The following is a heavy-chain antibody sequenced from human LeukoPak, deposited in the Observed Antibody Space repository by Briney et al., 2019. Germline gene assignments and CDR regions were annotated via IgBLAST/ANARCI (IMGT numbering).Heavy chain of an antibody. CDR3: AKGGYCSSTSCYVGWFDP. J-gene: IGHJ5*02. D-gene: IGHD2-2*01. V-gene: IGHV3-23*01. CDR1: GFTFRSYA. CDR2: ISGSGGST. Sequence: GGSLRLSCETSGFTFRSYAMHWVRQAPGKGLEWVSVISGSGGSTYHADSVKGRFTISRDNSKSTLYLQMNSLRAEDTAVYYCAKGGYCSSTSCYVGWFDPWGQGTLVTVSS.